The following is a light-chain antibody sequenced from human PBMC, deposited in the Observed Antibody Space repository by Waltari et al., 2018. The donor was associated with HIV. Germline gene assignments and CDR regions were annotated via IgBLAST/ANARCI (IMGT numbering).Light chain of an antibody. V-gene: IGLV1-47*01. Sequence: QSVLTQPPSASGTPGQKVTITCSGSSTNIGSYHVYWYQQLPGTAPKLLNYGDSQRPSGVPDRFSGSKSGTSASLAISGLRSEDEADYYCAAWDEGLSGVVFGGGTKLTVL. CDR3: AAWDEGLSGVV. CDR1: STNIGSYH. J-gene: IGLJ2*01. CDR2: GDS.